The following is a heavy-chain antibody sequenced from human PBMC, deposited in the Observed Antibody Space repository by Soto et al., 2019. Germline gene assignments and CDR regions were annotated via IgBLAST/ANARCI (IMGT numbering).Heavy chain of an antibody. CDR1: GFTFSSYA. CDR3: AKELSSRYYDFWSGYYFSIGETYYYYGMDV. Sequence: GGSLSLSCAASGFTFSSYAMSWVRQAPGKGLEWVSAISGSGGSTYYADPVKGRFTTSRDNSKNTLYLQMNSLRAEDTAVYYCAKELSSRYYDFWSGYYFSIGETYYYYGMDVWGQGTTVTVSS. D-gene: IGHD3-3*01. J-gene: IGHJ6*02. V-gene: IGHV3-23*01. CDR2: ISGSGGST.